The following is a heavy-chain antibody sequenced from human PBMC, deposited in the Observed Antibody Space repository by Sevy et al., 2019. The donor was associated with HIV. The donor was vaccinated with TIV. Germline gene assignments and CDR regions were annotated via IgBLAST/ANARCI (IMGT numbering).Heavy chain of an antibody. D-gene: IGHD3-16*01. CDR3: AQNSFVRFES. Sequence: GGSLRLSCAASGFTFSANWMHWVRQAPGKGLEWVANIKGDGSDKHYVDSVEGRFTISRDNAKNLLYLQMNSLRVDDTAVYCRAQNSFVRFESWGQGPLFPVS. CDR1: GFTFSANW. CDR2: IKGDGSDK. V-gene: IGHV3-7*01. J-gene: IGHJ4*02.